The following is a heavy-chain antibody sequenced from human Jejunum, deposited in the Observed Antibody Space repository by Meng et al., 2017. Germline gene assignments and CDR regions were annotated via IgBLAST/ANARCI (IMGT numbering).Heavy chain of an antibody. D-gene: IGHD7-27*01. CDR1: GFTFGSAW. CDR3: TRDAGWGSLDY. V-gene: IGHV3-7*01. J-gene: IGHJ4*02. Sequence: GESLKISCVASGFTFGSAWMTWVRQAPGKGLEWLGNINPHGSATNYVGSVKGRFTISRDNTKNSVYLQMNSLRADDTAVYYCTRDAGWGSLDYWGQGKLVNGAS. CDR2: INPHGSAT.